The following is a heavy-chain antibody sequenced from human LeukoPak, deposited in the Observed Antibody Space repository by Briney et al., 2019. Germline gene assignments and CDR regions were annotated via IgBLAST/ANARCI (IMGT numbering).Heavy chain of an antibody. J-gene: IGHJ6*03. CDR1: GGSISSYY. D-gene: IGHD2-15*01. CDR2: INHSGST. V-gene: IGHV4-59*12. CDR3: ARGYCSGGSCYSYYYYNYMDV. Sequence: SETLSLTCTVSGGSISSYYWSWIRQPPGKGLEWIGSINHSGSTNYNPSLKSRVTISVDTSKNQFSLKLSSVTAAGTAVYYCARGYCSGGSCYSYYYYNYMDVWGKGTTVTVSS.